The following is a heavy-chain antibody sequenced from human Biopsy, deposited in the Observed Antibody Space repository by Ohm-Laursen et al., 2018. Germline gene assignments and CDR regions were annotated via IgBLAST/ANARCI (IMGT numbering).Heavy chain of an antibody. J-gene: IGHJ6*02. V-gene: IGHV1-18*04. CDR2: ISTYNGDT. Sequence: ASVKVSCNASDYTFYSYGITWVRRAPGQGLEWMGWISTYNGDTNYAQRLQGRVTMTTDTSTSTAYMELRGLRSDDTAVYYCARDDYYYDLDVWGQGTTVTVSS. CDR1: DYTFYSYG. CDR3: ARDDYYYDLDV.